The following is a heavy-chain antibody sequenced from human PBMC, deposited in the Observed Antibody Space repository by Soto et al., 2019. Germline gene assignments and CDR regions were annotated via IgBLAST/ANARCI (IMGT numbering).Heavy chain of an antibody. CDR1: GYTFSNYG. J-gene: IGHJ2*01. CDR3: ARCYFSIGSCYTCRHFDP. V-gene: IGHV1-18*01. CDR2: IGPYNGNT. D-gene: IGHD2-15*01. Sequence: QVQLVQSGPEVKKPGASVKVSCQASGYTFSNYGISWVRQAPGQGLEWMGWIGPYNGNTDYAQNFQGRVTMTRDTPTNTATMELTSLTSDDTTLYYCARCYFSIGSCYTCRHFDPWGRGALLTVSS.